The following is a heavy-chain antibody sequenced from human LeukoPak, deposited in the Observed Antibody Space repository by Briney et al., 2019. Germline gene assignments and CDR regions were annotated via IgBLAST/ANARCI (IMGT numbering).Heavy chain of an antibody. D-gene: IGHD2-21*01. V-gene: IGHV1-18*01. CDR2: ISAYNGNT. Sequence: ASVRVSCKASGGTFSSYAISWVRQAPGQGLEWMGWISAYNGNTNYAQKLQGRVTMTTDTSTSTAYMELRSLRPDDTAVYYCARDRGALPLDYWGQGTLVTVSS. CDR3: ARDRGALPLDY. J-gene: IGHJ4*02. CDR1: GGTFSSYA.